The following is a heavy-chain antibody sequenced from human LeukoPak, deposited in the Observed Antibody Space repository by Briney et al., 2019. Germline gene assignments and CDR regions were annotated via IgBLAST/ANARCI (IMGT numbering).Heavy chain of an antibody. CDR3: ARAGSYTAMVAIDY. V-gene: IGHV3-11*01. D-gene: IGHD5-18*01. J-gene: IGHJ4*02. Sequence: GRSLRLSCAASGFTFSDYYMSWIRQAPGKGLEWVSYISSSGSTIYYADSVKGRFTISRDNAKNSLYLQMNSLRAEDTAVYYCARAGSYTAMVAIDYWGQGTLVTVSS. CDR1: GFTFSDYY. CDR2: ISSSGSTI.